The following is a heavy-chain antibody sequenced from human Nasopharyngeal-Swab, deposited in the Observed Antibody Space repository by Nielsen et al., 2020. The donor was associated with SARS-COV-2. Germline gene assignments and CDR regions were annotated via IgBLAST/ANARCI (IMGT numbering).Heavy chain of an antibody. J-gene: IGHJ6*02. V-gene: IGHV1-46*01. CDR1: GYTFTSYY. D-gene: IGHD1-26*01. Sequence: ASVKVSCKASGYTFTSYYMHWVRQAPRQGLEWMGIINPSGGSTSYAQKFQGRVTMTRDTSTGTVYMELSSLRSEDTAVYYCARDLGGSYQYYYYGMDVWGQGTTVTVSS. CDR3: ARDLGGSYQYYYYGMDV. CDR2: INPSGGST.